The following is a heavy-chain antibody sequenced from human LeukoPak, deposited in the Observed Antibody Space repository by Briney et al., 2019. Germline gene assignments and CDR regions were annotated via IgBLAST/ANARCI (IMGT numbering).Heavy chain of an antibody. D-gene: IGHD6-19*01. CDR2: IYYSGTT. J-gene: IGHJ4*02. V-gene: IGHV4-59*01. CDR1: GASISSYY. CDR3: AREVAGTSCSFDY. Sequence: PSETLSLTSPVSGASISSYYWTWIRQPPGKGLEWIGYIYYSGTTNYNPSLKSRVTISEDTSKNQFSLKLSSVTAADTAVYYCAREVAGTSCSFDYWGQGTLVTVSS.